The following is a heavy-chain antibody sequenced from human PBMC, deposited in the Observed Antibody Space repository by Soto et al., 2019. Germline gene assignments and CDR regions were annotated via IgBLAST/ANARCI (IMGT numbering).Heavy chain of an antibody. J-gene: IGHJ4*02. CDR1: GDSVSSNSAA. V-gene: IGHV6-1*01. CDR3: AKQRTIAATGLDY. CDR2: TYYRSRWYN. Sequence: SQTLSLTCVISGDSVSSNSAAWNWIRQSPSRGLEWLGRTYYRSRWYNDYAVSVRSRITVNADTSKNQFSLHLNSVTPEDTAVYYCAKQRTIAATGLDYCGQGTRVTVST. D-gene: IGHD6-13*01.